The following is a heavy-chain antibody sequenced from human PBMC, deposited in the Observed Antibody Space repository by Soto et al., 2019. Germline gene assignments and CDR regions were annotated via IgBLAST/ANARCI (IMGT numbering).Heavy chain of an antibody. D-gene: IGHD4-17*01. CDR2: IYYSGST. CDR3: ARQAAMGVYGDYYFDY. V-gene: IGHV4-59*08. Sequence: SETLSLTCTVSGGSISSYYWSWIRQPPGKGLEWIGYIYYSGSTNYNPSLKSRVTISVDTSKNQFSLKLSSVTAADTAVYYCARQAAMGVYGDYYFDYWGQGTLVTVSS. J-gene: IGHJ4*02. CDR1: GGSISSYY.